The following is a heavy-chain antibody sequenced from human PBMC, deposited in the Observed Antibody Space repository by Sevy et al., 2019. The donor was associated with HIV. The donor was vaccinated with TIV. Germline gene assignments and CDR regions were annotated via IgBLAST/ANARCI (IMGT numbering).Heavy chain of an antibody. V-gene: IGHV3-23*01. CDR3: AKATLVAAAAEWLDY. J-gene: IGHJ4*02. Sequence: GGSLRLSCAASGFTFSNYAMSWVRQAPGKGLDWVSSISRDGGSTYYADSVKGRFTISRDNSKNTLYLQMNSLRADDTAVYYCAKATLVAAAAEWLDYWGQGTLVTVSS. D-gene: IGHD6-13*01. CDR1: GFTFSNYA. CDR2: ISRDGGST.